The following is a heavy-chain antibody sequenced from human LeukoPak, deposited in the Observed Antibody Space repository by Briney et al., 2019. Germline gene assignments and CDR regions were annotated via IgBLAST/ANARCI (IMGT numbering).Heavy chain of an antibody. V-gene: IGHV3-23*01. J-gene: IGHJ3*02. D-gene: IGHD2/OR15-2a*01. CDR2: IPGTGGNT. CDR3: ARPRAPVTRISSFDM. Sequence: GGSLRLSCVGSVFTFDTYAMTWVRQAPGKGLEWCSGIPGTGGNTYYAESVKGRFTISRDNSKNTLYLQMNGLRADDTAVYYCARPRAPVTRISSFDMWGQGTMVTVSS. CDR1: VFTFDTYA.